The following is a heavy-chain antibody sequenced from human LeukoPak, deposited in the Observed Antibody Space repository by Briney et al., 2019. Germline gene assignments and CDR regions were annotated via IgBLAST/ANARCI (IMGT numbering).Heavy chain of an antibody. J-gene: IGHJ4*02. V-gene: IGHV5-51*01. Sequence: GESLKISCKGSGYSFTSYWIGWVRQMPGKGLEWMGIIYPGDSDTRYSPSFQGQVTISADKSISTAYLQWSSLKASDTAMHYCARPAGQGYCSGGSCYLDYWGQGTLVTVFS. D-gene: IGHD2-15*01. CDR2: IYPGDSDT. CDR1: GYSFTSYW. CDR3: ARPAGQGYCSGGSCYLDY.